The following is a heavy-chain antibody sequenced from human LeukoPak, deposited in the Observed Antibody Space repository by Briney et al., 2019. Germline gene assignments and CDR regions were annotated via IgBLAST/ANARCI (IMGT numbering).Heavy chain of an antibody. Sequence: GASVTVSCKASGYTFISYGISWVGQAPGQGLEWMGWISAYNGNTNYAQKLQGIVTMTADTSTSTAYMELRSLRSDDTAVYYCASPPLDSSGNYFDFWVQGTLVTVSS. CDR3: ASPPLDSSGNYFDF. V-gene: IGHV1-18*01. CDR1: GYTFISYG. J-gene: IGHJ4*02. CDR2: ISAYNGNT. D-gene: IGHD6-19*01.